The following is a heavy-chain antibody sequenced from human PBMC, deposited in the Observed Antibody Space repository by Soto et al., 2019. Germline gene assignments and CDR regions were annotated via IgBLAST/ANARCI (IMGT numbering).Heavy chain of an antibody. J-gene: IGHJ4*02. CDR2: IYYSGST. CDR1: GGSISSGGYY. D-gene: IGHD6-13*01. Sequence: QVQLQESGPGLVKPSQTLSLTCTVSGGSISSGGYYWSWIRQHPGKGLEWIGYIYYSGSTYYNPPLKSRVTISVDKSNNQFSLKLSSVTDADTAVYYCARDGWRAAGGFDYWGQGTLVTVSS. CDR3: ARDGWRAAGGFDY. V-gene: IGHV4-31*03.